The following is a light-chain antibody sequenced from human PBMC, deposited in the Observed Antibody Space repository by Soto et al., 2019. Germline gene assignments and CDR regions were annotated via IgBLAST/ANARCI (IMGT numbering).Light chain of an antibody. CDR2: DVS. Sequence: QSALPQPASVSGSLGQSITISCTGTSSDVYNYNYVSWCQQHPGKAPQLMIYDVSNRPSGVANRFSGAKSGNTASLTISGLQAEDEADYYCSSKTSSGTLVFGTGTKLTVL. CDR3: SSKTSSGTLV. CDR1: SSDVYNYNY. J-gene: IGLJ1*01. V-gene: IGLV2-14*01.